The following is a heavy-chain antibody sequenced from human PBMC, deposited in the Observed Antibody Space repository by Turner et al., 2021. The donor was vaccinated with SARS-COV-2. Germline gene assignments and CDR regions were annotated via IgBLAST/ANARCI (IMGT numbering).Heavy chain of an antibody. CDR3: ARDYGDYYFDY. D-gene: IGHD4-17*01. V-gene: IGHV3-53*01. CDR1: GFTVSSNY. Sequence: EVQMVESGGGLIQPGGSLRLSCAASGFTVSSNYMSWVRQAPGKGLEWVAVIYSGGSTYYADSVKGRFTISRDNSKNTLYLQMNSLRAEDTAVYYCARDYGDYYFDYWGQGTLVTVSS. J-gene: IGHJ4*02. CDR2: IYSGGST.